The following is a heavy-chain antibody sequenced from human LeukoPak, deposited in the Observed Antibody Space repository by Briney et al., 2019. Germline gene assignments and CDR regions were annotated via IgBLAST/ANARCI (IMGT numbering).Heavy chain of an antibody. V-gene: IGHV4-39*07. D-gene: IGHD3-10*01. Sequence: PSETLSLTCTVSGGSINSTTYYWGWIRQSPGKGLEWIGSIYYSGSTYYNPSLKSRVTVSVDTSKNQFSLRLSSVTAADTAVYYCARDFYGSGIHFDYWGQGTLVTVSS. CDR2: IYYSGST. CDR1: GGSINSTTYY. J-gene: IGHJ4*02. CDR3: ARDFYGSGIHFDY.